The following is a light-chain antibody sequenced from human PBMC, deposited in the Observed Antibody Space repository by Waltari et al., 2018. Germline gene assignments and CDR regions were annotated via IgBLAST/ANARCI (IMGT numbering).Light chain of an antibody. CDR1: VLANNY. J-gene: IGLJ3*02. CDR2: RDT. CDR3: YAAADNNLGV. Sequence: SFELTQTSSLSVSPGQTVRITCSGDVLANNYARWFQQQPGQAPVLIISRDTERPAGIPERFSGSSSGTTVTLTIRGAQAEDEADYYCYAAADNNLGVFGGGTKVTVL. V-gene: IGLV3-27*01.